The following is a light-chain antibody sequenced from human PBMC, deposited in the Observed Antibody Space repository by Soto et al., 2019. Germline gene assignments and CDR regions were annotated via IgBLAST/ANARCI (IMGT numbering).Light chain of an antibody. Sequence: DIHLPPPPSFLSASVLDRFTITCRRRRAVPNNMAWYQQKPGTAPKVLIYHASNLQSGVPSRFSGSGSGTEFTLTISSLRSEDSAIYYCQQYFEWPPMTFGQGTKMDI. J-gene: IGKJ1*01. CDR1: RAVPNN. CDR3: QQYFEWPPMT. V-gene: IGKV1-9*01. CDR2: HAS.